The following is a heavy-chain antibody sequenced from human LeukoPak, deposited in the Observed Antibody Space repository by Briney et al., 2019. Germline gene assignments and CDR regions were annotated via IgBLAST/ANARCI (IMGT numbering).Heavy chain of an antibody. V-gene: IGHV1-2*02. CDR1: GYTFSDFY. J-gene: IGHJ3*02. D-gene: IGHD3-22*01. Sequence: ASVKVSCNASGYTFSDFYIHWVRQAPGQGLEWMGWINPNSGGTNYAQKFQGRVTMTRDTSISTAYMELSRLRSDDTAVYYCATRYYYDSSGYYGDAFDIWGQGTMVTVSS. CDR2: INPNSGGT. CDR3: ATRYYYDSSGYYGDAFDI.